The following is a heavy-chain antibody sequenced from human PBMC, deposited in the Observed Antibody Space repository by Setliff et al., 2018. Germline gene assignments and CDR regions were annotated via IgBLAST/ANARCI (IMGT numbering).Heavy chain of an antibody. J-gene: IGHJ4*02. Sequence: GSLRLSCATSGFTFSSYSMNWVRQAPGKGLEWVSYISSSSSSIYYADSVKGRFTISRDNAENSLTLQMNSLRVEDTAVYYCSRDLQGSGDYVVDYWGQGTLVTVSS. CDR3: SRDLQGSGDYVVDY. V-gene: IGHV3-48*04. D-gene: IGHD4-17*01. CDR1: GFTFSSYS. CDR2: ISSSSSSI.